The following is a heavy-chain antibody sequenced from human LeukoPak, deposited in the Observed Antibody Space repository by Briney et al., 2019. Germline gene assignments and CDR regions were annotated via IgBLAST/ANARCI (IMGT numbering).Heavy chain of an antibody. CDR1: GYTFTSYG. Sequence: ASVKVSCKASGYTFTSYGISWVRQAPGQGLEWMGWISAYNGNTNYAQKLQGRVTMTTDTSTSTAYMELRSLRSDDTAVYYCARIPGTTGLGYYFDYWGQGTLVTVSS. CDR3: ARIPGTTGLGYYFDY. V-gene: IGHV1-18*01. J-gene: IGHJ4*02. D-gene: IGHD1-1*01. CDR2: ISAYNGNT.